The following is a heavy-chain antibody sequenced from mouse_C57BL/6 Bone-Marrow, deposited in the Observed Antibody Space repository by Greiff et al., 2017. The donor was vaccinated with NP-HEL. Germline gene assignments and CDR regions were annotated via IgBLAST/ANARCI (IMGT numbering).Heavy chain of an antibody. CDR2: IYPGDGDT. J-gene: IGHJ2*01. Sequence: QVQLKESGPELVKPGASVKISCKASGYAFSSSWMNWVKQRPGKGLEWIGRIYPGDGDTNYNGKFKGKATLTADKSSSTAYMQLSSLTSEDSAVYFCARSGGYYPYYFDYWGQGTTRTVSS. CDR1: GYAFSSSW. D-gene: IGHD2-3*01. V-gene: IGHV1-82*01. CDR3: ARSGGYYPYYFDY.